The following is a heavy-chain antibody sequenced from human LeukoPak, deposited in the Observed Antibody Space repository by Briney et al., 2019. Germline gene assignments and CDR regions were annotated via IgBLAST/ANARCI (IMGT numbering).Heavy chain of an antibody. CDR1: GFTFSSSA. Sequence: GRSLRLSCAASGFTFSSSAMHWVRQAPGKGLEWVGVISYDAINKYYADSVKGRFTISRENSKSTVYLQMSSVRAEDTAVYSSAREKADGFDMWGRGTMVTVSS. J-gene: IGHJ3*02. V-gene: IGHV3-30-3*01. CDR2: ISYDAINK. CDR3: AREKADGFDM.